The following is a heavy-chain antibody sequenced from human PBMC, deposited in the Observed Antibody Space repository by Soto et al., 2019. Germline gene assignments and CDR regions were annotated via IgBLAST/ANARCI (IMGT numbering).Heavy chain of an antibody. Sequence: QVQLVQSVAEVKKPGASVKVSCKASGYNFASYAISWMRQAPGQGLEWMGWISAYNGNTNYAQKLQGRVTMTTDTSTSPAYMELRRLRSADTAVYYCARDPPPPDYWGQGTLVTVSS. CDR1: GYNFASYA. V-gene: IGHV1-18*01. CDR3: ARDPPPPDY. J-gene: IGHJ4*02. CDR2: ISAYNGNT.